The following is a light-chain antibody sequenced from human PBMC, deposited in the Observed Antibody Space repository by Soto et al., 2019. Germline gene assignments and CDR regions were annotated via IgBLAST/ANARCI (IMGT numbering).Light chain of an antibody. CDR3: SSYAGNYTLL. CDR1: SSDVGGYNY. V-gene: IGLV2-8*01. CDR2: EVS. J-gene: IGLJ2*01. Sequence: QSALTQPPSASGSPGQSVTISCTGTSSDVGGYNYVSWYQQHPGKAPKLMISEVSKRPSGVPDRFSGSKSGNTASLTVSGLQAEDEADYYCSSYAGNYTLLFGGGTKVTVL.